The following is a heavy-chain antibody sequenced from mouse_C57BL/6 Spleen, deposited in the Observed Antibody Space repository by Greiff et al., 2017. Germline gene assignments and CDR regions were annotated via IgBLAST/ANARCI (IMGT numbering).Heavy chain of an antibody. V-gene: IGHV1-7*01. Sequence: VQLQQSGAALAKPGASVKLSCKASGYTFTSYWMHWVHQRPGQGLEWIGYINPGGGSTKYNQKFKDKATWTTDKASKRAFMQLSSLTYEDSAVYYCAREEVDYGNYVGDWGQGTTLTVSS. J-gene: IGHJ2*01. D-gene: IGHD2-1*01. CDR2: INPGGGST. CDR3: AREEVDYGNYVGD. CDR1: GYTFTSYW.